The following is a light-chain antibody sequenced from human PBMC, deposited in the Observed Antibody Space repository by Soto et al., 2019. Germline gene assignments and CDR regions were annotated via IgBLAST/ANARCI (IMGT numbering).Light chain of an antibody. Sequence: DIQMTQSPSTLPASVGDRVTITCRASQSISNWLAWYQQKPGTAPKLLIYHASTLESGVPSRFSGSGSGTDFTLTIKRLEPEECAVYFCKQYGSSPLTVGGGAQVDIK. CDR2: HAS. V-gene: IGKV1-5*01. CDR1: QSISNW. CDR3: KQYGSSPLT. J-gene: IGKJ4*01.